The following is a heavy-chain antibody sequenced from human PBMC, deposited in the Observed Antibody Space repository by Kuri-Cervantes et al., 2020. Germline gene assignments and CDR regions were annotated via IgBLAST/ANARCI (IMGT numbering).Heavy chain of an antibody. V-gene: IGHV1-18*01. J-gene: IGHJ4*02. CDR3: ARVRYSSGWRPFDY. D-gene: IGHD6-19*01. CDR1: GYTFTSYG. CDR2: ISAYNGNT. Sequence: ASVKVSCKASGYTFTSYGISWVRQAPGQGLEWMGWISAYNGNTNYAQKLQGRVTITRDTSASTAYMELSSLRSEDTAVYYCARVRYSSGWRPFDYWGQGTLVTVSS.